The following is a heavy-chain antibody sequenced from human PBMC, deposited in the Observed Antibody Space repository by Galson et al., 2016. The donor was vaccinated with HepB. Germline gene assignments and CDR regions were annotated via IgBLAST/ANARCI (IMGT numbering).Heavy chain of an antibody. CDR1: GDTFTGYY. CDR3: ATNRPGSSFDV. J-gene: IGHJ4*02. CDR2: VNSDSGPT. V-gene: IGHV1-2*02. D-gene: IGHD6-13*01. Sequence: SVKVSCKASGDTFTGYYLHWLQQAPGQGLEWMGWVNSDSGPTKFAQNFHDRVIMTRDMSITTAYMEVRELRSDDTAMYYCATNRPGSSFDVWGQGALVTVSS.